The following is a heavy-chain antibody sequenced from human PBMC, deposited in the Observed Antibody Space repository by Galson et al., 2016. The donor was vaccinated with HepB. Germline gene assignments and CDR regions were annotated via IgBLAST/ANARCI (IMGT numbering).Heavy chain of an antibody. V-gene: IGHV1-18*01. Sequence: SVKVSCKASGYTFTRYGLSWVRQAPGQGLEWMGWINAYNGNTNYAQKLQGRVTMTTDTSTSTAYMELRNLRSDDTAVYYCARDPVGYYGSGSYSEQDDYWGQGTLVTVSS. CDR1: GYTFTRYG. J-gene: IGHJ4*02. CDR3: ARDPVGYYGSGSYSEQDDY. CDR2: INAYNGNT. D-gene: IGHD3-10*01.